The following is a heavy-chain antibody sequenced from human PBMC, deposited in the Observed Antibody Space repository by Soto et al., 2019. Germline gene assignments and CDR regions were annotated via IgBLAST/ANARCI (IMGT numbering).Heavy chain of an antibody. CDR3: ARHTRGLLAARHYYYGMDV. J-gene: IGHJ6*02. V-gene: IGHV5-51*01. CDR2: IYPGDSDT. Sequence: PGESLKISCKGSGYTFTDYWIGWVRQLPGKGLEWMGIIYPGDSDTRYSPSFQGHVTITVDKSTSTAYLQWNTLKASDTAMYYCARHTRGLLAARHYYYGMDVWGQGTTVTVSS. D-gene: IGHD6-6*01. CDR1: GYTFTDYW.